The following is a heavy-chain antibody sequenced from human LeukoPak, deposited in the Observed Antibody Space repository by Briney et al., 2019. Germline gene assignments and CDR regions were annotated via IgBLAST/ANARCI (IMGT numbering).Heavy chain of an antibody. Sequence: LTGGSLRLSCAGSGFTFSGSAMHWVRQASGKGLEWVGRIRSKANSYATAYAASVKGRFTISRDDSKDTAYLQMNSLQTEDTAVYYCTRLSYYYDSSGYYEDYWGQGTLVTVSS. V-gene: IGHV3-73*01. CDR1: GFTFSGSA. CDR2: IRSKANSYAT. D-gene: IGHD3-22*01. CDR3: TRLSYYYDSSGYYEDY. J-gene: IGHJ4*02.